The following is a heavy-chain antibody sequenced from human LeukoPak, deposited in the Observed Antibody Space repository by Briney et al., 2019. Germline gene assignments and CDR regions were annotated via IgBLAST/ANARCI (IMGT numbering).Heavy chain of an antibody. Sequence: SETLSLTCTVSGCSISSGYYWGWIRQPPGKGLEWIGSIYHSGSTYYNPSLKSRVTISVDTSKNQFSLKLSSVTAADTAVYYCAKDIRSYAEYFQHWGQGTLVTVSS. D-gene: IGHD4-17*01. CDR2: IYHSGST. V-gene: IGHV4-38-2*02. J-gene: IGHJ1*01. CDR1: GCSISSGYY. CDR3: AKDIRSYAEYFQH.